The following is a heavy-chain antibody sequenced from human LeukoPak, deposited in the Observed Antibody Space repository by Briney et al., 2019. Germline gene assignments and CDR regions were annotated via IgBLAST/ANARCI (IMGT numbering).Heavy chain of an antibody. Sequence: ASVKVSCKASGYTFTSYGISWVRQAPGQGLEWMGWISAYNGNTNYAQKLQGRVTMTTDTSTSTAYMELRSLRSDDTAVYYCASATGLAGRRLVKWSTPFDYWGQGTLVTVSS. CDR1: GYTFTSYG. CDR3: ASATGLAGRRLVKWSTPFDY. D-gene: IGHD3-9*01. V-gene: IGHV1-18*04. CDR2: ISAYNGNT. J-gene: IGHJ4*02.